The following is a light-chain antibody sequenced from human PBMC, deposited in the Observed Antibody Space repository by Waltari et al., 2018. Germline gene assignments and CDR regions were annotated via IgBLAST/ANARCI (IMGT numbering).Light chain of an antibody. CDR1: SGHSSNI. V-gene: IGLV4-69*01. CDR2: VNSDGSH. Sequence: QLVLTQSPSASASLGASVKLTCTLSSGHSSNIIAWHQQQPEKGPRYLMKVNSDGSHSKGDEIPDRVSCSSSGAERYLTIASLQSEDEADYYCQTGGHGTWVFGGGTKLTIL. J-gene: IGLJ3*02. CDR3: QTGGHGTWV.